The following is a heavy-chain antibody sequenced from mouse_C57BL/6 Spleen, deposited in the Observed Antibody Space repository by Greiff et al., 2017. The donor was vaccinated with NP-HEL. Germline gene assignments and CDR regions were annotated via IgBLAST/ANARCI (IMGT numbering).Heavy chain of an antibody. CDR2: INPYNGGT. Sequence: VQLQQSGPVLVKPGASVKMSCKASGYTFTDYYMNWVKQSHGKSLEWIGVINPYNGGTSYNQKFKGKATLTVDKSSSTAYMELNSLTSEDSAVYYCARYGNYPSFDYWGQGTTLTVSS. D-gene: IGHD2-1*01. CDR1: GYTFTDYY. J-gene: IGHJ2*01. CDR3: ARYGNYPSFDY. V-gene: IGHV1-19*01.